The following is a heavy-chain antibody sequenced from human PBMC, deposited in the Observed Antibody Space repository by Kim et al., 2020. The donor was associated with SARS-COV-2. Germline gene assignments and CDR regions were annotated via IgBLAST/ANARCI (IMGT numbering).Heavy chain of an antibody. Sequence: SETLSLTCTVSGGSISSYYWSWIRQPPGKGLEWIGYIYYSGSTNYNPSLKSRVTISVDTSKNQFSLKLSSVTAADTAVYYCARDAVSYGDYYYYGMDVWGQGTTLTVSS. D-gene: IGHD5-18*01. CDR1: GGSISSYY. CDR2: IYYSGST. CDR3: ARDAVSYGDYYYYGMDV. J-gene: IGHJ6*02. V-gene: IGHV4-59*01.